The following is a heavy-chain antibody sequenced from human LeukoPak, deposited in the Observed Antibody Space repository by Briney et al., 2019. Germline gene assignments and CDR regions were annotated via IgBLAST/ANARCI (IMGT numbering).Heavy chain of an antibody. CDR2: ISGDGVST. J-gene: IGHJ4*02. CDR1: GLPIGDFA. V-gene: IGHV3-43*02. CDR3: ARESGKFDY. Sequence: GGFLRLSCVASGLPIGDFAMHWVRQAPGQGLEWVSLISGDGVSTFFTDSVKGRFSISRDNSKNSLFLGMSSLRTEDTAMYYCARESGKFDYWGQGTLVAVSS.